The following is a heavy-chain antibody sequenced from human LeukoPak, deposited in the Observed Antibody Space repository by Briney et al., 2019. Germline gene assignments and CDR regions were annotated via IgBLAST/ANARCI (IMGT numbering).Heavy chain of an antibody. D-gene: IGHD2-15*01. CDR1: GGSISSYY. V-gene: IGHV4-4*07. J-gene: IGHJ6*02. Sequence: PSETLSLTCTVSGGSISSYYWSWIRQPAGKGLGWIGRIYTSGSTNYNPSLKSRVTMSVDTSKNQFSLKLSSVTAADTAVYYCASSALGYCSGGSCAAYYYYGMDVWGQGTTVTVSS. CDR3: ASSALGYCSGGSCAAYYYYGMDV. CDR2: IYTSGST.